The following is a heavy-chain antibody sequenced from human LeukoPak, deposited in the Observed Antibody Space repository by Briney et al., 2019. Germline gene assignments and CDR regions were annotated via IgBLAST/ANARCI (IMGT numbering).Heavy chain of an antibody. Sequence: GRSLRLSCAASGFIFSNYGFHWVRQAPGKGLEWVALIWSDGSKKYYTDSVKGRFTISRDDSKNTLFLQMNSLRAEDMAVYYCARDEHQYYSESSGRFDHWGQGTPVTVSS. CDR2: IWSDGSKK. D-gene: IGHD3-22*01. CDR1: GFIFSNYG. CDR3: ARDEHQYYSESSGRFDH. V-gene: IGHV3-33*01. J-gene: IGHJ4*02.